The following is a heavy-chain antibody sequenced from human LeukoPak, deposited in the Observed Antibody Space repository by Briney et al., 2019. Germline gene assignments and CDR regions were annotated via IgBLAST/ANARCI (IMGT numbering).Heavy chain of an antibody. D-gene: IGHD5-12*01. CDR2: INHSGST. J-gene: IGHJ4*02. V-gene: IGHV4-34*08. Sequence: PGGSLRLSCAASGFTFSSYGMHWVRQPPGKGLEWIGEINHSGSTNYNPSLKSRVTISLDTSKNQLSLELSSVTAADTAVYYWAIPRGYSGYDFDDGGQGTLVTVSS. CDR3: AIPRGYSGYDFDD. CDR1: GFTFSSYG.